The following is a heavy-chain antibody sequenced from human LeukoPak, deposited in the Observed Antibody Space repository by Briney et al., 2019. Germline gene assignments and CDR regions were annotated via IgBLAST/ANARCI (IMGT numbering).Heavy chain of an antibody. CDR1: GVSFSGYY. D-gene: IGHD2-15*01. CDR2: INHSGST. V-gene: IGHV4-34*01. CDR3: ARARLYCSGGSCYSHLYYYYYMDV. Sequence: PSETLSLTCAVYGVSFSGYYWSWIRQPPGKGLEWIAEINHSGSTNYNPSLKSRFTISVDTSKNQFSLTLSCLTAADTAVYYCARARLYCSGGSCYSHLYYYYYMDVWGKGTTVTISS. J-gene: IGHJ6*03.